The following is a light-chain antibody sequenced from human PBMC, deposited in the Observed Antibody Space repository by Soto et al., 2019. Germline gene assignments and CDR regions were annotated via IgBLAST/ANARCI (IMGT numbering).Light chain of an antibody. V-gene: IGKV1-5*03. CDR1: QSISSW. Sequence: DIQMTQSPSTLSASVGDRVTITCRASQSISSWLAWYQQKPGKAPKLLMYKASYLQNGVPSRFSGSGSGTEFSLTSSRLQPDDFAAYHCQQYIIYPRTFGPGTKVEMK. J-gene: IGKJ1*01. CDR2: KAS. CDR3: QQYIIYPRT.